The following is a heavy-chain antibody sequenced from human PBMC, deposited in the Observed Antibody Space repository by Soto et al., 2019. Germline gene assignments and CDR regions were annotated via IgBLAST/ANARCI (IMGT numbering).Heavy chain of an antibody. CDR1: GFTFSSYS. CDR2: ISSSSSYI. CDR3: ASVPPLSVYSSMDV. Sequence: GGSLRLSCAASGFTFSSYSMNWVRQAPGKGLEWVSSISSSSSYIYYADSVKGRFTISRDNAKNSLYLQMNSLRAEDTAVYYCASVPPLSVYSSMDVWGQGTTVTVSS. D-gene: IGHD6-13*01. J-gene: IGHJ6*02. V-gene: IGHV3-21*01.